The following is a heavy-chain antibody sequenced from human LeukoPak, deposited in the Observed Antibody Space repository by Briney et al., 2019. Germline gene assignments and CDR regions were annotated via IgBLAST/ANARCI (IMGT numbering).Heavy chain of an antibody. V-gene: IGHV1-46*01. CDR1: GYTFTSYY. CDR3: ARGKDDFWSGLDYDY. J-gene: IGHJ4*02. CDR2: ITPSGVST. Sequence: SVKVSCTASGYTFTSYYMHWVRQAPGQGLEWIGIITPSGVSTRNAHKCHGRVTMTRHTYPRTVYMELSSLRSEDTAVYYCARGKDDFWSGLDYDYWGQGTLVTVSS. D-gene: IGHD3-3*01.